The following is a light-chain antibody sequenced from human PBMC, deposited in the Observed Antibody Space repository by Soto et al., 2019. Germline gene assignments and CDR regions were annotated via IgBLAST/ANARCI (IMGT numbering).Light chain of an antibody. V-gene: IGLV2-8*01. CDR2: AVS. CDR3: SSCAGRSFV. Sequence: QSVLTQPPSASGSPGQSVTISCTGTSSDVGGYNYVSWYQQHPSKAPKLMIYAVSKRPSGVPDRFSGSKSGNTASLTVSGLQPEDEADYYCSSCAGRSFVFGTGTKVTVL. J-gene: IGLJ1*01. CDR1: SSDVGGYNY.